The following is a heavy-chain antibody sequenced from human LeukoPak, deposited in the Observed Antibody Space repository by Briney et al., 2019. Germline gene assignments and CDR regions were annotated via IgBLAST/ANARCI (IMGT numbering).Heavy chain of an antibody. CDR1: GFTFSSYW. J-gene: IGHJ5*02. Sequence: GGSLRLSCKASGFTFSSYWMNWVRQAPGKGLEWVANINQDGSGAYYVDSVKGRFTISRDNAKNSLYLQMNSLRAEDTAVYYCTSRTYSSSPFDPWGQGTLVTVSP. V-gene: IGHV3-7*01. D-gene: IGHD6-13*01. CDR2: INQDGSGA. CDR3: TSRTYSSSPFDP.